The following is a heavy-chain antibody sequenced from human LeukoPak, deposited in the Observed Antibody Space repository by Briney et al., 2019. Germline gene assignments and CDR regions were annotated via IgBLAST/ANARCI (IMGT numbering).Heavy chain of an antibody. CDR1: GFTFSSYA. Sequence: PGGSLRLSCAASGFTFSSYAMSWVRQAPGKGLEWVSAISGSGGSTYYADSVKGRFTISRDNAKNSLYLQMNSLRAEDTAVYYCARDRPYYDFWSGYYTDYWGQGTLVTVSS. CDR2: ISGSGGST. J-gene: IGHJ4*02. V-gene: IGHV3-23*01. D-gene: IGHD3-3*01. CDR3: ARDRPYYDFWSGYYTDY.